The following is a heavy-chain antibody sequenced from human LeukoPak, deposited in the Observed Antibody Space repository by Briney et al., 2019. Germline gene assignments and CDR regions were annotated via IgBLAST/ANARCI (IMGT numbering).Heavy chain of an antibody. Sequence: SETLSLTCTVSGDSISSSSYYWGWIRQPPGKGLEWIGIIYYSGTTYYNPSLKSRVTISIDTSKNQFSLKVNSVTAADTAVYFCARRGGPPARNWFDSRGQGTLVTVSS. D-gene: IGHD3-10*01. V-gene: IGHV4-39*01. CDR1: GDSISSSSYY. J-gene: IGHJ5*01. CDR3: ARRGGPPARNWFDS. CDR2: IYYSGTT.